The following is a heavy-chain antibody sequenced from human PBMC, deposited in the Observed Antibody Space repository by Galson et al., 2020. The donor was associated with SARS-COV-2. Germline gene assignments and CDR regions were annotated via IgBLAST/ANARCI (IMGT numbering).Heavy chain of an antibody. Sequence: GSLKLSCAASGFNFSSYAMSWVRQAPGKGLEWVSAISGSGGSTYYADSVKGRFTISRDNSKNTLYLQMNSLRAEDTAVYYCAKDVGRSNYYDSSGYTTGDAFDIWGQGTMVTVSS. CDR3: AKDVGRSNYYDSSGYTTGDAFDI. CDR1: GFNFSSYA. V-gene: IGHV3-23*01. CDR2: ISGSGGST. J-gene: IGHJ3*02. D-gene: IGHD3-22*01.